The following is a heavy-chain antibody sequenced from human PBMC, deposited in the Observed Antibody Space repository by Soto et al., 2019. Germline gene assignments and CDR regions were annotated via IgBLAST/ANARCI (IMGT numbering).Heavy chain of an antibody. CDR1: GFTFSTYA. V-gene: IGHV3-23*01. D-gene: IGHD7-27*01. J-gene: IGHJ4*02. CDR2: ISGSGSGT. Sequence: GGSLRLSCVASGFTFSTYAMTWVCQAPGKGLEWVSAISGSGSGTNYADSVKGRFTVSRDNSKNTLFLQMTSLRPDDTAVYYCAKVMLRRAGENVFDYWGQGTLVTVSS. CDR3: AKVMLRRAGENVFDY.